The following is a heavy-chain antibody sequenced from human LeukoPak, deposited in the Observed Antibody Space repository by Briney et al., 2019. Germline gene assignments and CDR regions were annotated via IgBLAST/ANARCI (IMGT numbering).Heavy chain of an antibody. CDR2: ISAYNGNT. CDR3: ARDKWGYYDSSGYYDSSDY. J-gene: IGHJ4*02. D-gene: IGHD3-22*01. CDR1: GYTFTSYG. V-gene: IGHV1-18*01. Sequence: GASVKVSCKASGYTFTSYGFSWVRQAPGQGLEWMGWISAYNGNTNYAQKLQGRVTMTTDTSTSTAYMELRSLRSDDTAVYYCARDKWGYYDSSGYYDSSDYWGQGTLVTVSS.